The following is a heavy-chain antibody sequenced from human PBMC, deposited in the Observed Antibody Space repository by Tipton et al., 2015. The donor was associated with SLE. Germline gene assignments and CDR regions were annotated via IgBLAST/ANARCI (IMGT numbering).Heavy chain of an antibody. Sequence: LRLSCTVSGGSISNKNYYWGWIRQPPGKGLEWIGSVYDSGNTYYNPSLKSRVTISVDTSKNQFSLKLTSVTAADTAVYYCARDVNGYYMDVWGKGTTVTVSS. D-gene: IGHD2/OR15-2a*01. CDR2: VYDSGNT. CDR1: GGSISNKNYY. CDR3: ARDVNGYYMDV. J-gene: IGHJ6*03. V-gene: IGHV4-39*07.